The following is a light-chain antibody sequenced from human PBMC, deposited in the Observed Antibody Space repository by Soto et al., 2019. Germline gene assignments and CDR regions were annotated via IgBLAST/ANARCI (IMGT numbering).Light chain of an antibody. Sequence: VFPPSPGTLSLSPGDSTTLSCRASQSVSRRLAWYQQRPGQSPRLLISGASMRASGVPVRFIGSGSGTDFTLTITRLEPEDFAVYYCQQYGVSPITFGLGTRLEIK. CDR3: QQYGVSPIT. CDR2: GAS. J-gene: IGKJ5*01. V-gene: IGKV3-20*01. CDR1: QSVSRR.